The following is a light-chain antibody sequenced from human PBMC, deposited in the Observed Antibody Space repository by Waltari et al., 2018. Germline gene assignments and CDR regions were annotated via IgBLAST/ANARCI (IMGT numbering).Light chain of an antibody. Sequence: QSALTQPASVSGSPGQSITISCIGTRSDVAYYNYVSWYAQQPGNAPKLIIYDVTQRPSGVPNRFSGTKSGNTASLTIAGLQAEDEADYYCSSYTVSNTVVFGGGTKVTVL. V-gene: IGLV2-14*03. CDR1: RSDVAYYNY. CDR2: DVT. CDR3: SSYTVSNTVV. J-gene: IGLJ2*01.